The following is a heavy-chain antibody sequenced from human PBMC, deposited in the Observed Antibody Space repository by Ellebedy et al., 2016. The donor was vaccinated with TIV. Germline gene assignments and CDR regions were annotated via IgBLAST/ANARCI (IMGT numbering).Heavy chain of an antibody. V-gene: IGHV3-30*18. CDR3: EKDGGSGVWGSYRYYDY. D-gene: IGHD3-16*02. CDR2: ISYDGSNK. J-gene: IGHJ4*02. CDR1: GFTFNSYG. Sequence: GGSLRLSCAASGFTFNSYGMHWVRQAPGKGLEWVAVISYDGSNKYYADSVKGRFTISRDISKNTLYLQMNSLRAEETAVYYCEKDGGSGVWGSYRYYDYWGQGTLVTVSS.